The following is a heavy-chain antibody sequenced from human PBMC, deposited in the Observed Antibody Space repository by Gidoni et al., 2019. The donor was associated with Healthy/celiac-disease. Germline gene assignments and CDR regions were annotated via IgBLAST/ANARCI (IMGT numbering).Heavy chain of an antibody. J-gene: IGHJ4*02. CDR2: INHSGRP. V-gene: IGHV4-34*01. D-gene: IGHD6-6*01. CDR3: ARGRGSSSDFDY. Sequence: VQLQQWGAGLLKPSETLSLACAVYGGSFSGYYWSWIRQPPGKGLEWIGEINHSGRPNYNPSLKSRVTISVDTSKNQFSLKLSSVTAAYTAVYYCARGRGSSSDFDYWGQGTLVTVSS. CDR1: GGSFSGYY.